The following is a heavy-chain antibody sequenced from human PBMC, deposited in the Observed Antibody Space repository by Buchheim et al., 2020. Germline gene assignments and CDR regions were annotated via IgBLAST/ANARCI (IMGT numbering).Heavy chain of an antibody. CDR2: ISSSGNTR. J-gene: IGHJ6*02. CDR3: ARGPQYRVSAGPPDMDV. Sequence: QVQVVESGGGLVKPGGSLRLSCAASGFTFSDYYMTWIRQAPGKGLEWLSYISSSGNTRYYADSVKGRFTISRDNAKNSLYLQISSLRAEDTADYYCARGPQYRVSAGPPDMDVWGQGTT. V-gene: IGHV3-11*01. D-gene: IGHD2-2*01. CDR1: GFTFSDYY.